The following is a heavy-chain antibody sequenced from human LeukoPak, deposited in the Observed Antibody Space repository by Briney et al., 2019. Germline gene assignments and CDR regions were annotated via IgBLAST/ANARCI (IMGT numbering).Heavy chain of an antibody. CDR1: GGSISSYY. CDR2: IHYSGST. CDR3: ARGGVAGGFDY. J-gene: IGHJ4*02. V-gene: IGHV4-59*01. Sequence: SQTLSLTCTVSGGSISSYYWSWIRHAPGKGLEWIGYIHYSGSTNPNSYLKSRVPISVDTSKNQYSLNLSSGTVADTAVDYCARGGVAGGFDYWGQGTLVTVSS. D-gene: IGHD6-19*01.